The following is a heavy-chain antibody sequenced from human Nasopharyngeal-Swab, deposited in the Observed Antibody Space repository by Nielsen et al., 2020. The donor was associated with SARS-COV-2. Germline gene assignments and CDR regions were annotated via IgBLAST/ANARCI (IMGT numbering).Heavy chain of an antibody. CDR1: GYTLTELS. CDR3: ATLAYDFWSGQTLLRGWFDP. V-gene: IGHV1-24*01. CDR2: FDPEDGET. Sequence: ASVKVPCKVSGYTLTELSMHWVRQAPGKGLEWMGGFDPEDGETIYAQKFQGRVTMTEDTSTDTAYMELSSLRSEDTAVYYCATLAYDFWSGQTLLRGWFDPWGQGTLVTVSS. J-gene: IGHJ5*02. D-gene: IGHD3-3*01.